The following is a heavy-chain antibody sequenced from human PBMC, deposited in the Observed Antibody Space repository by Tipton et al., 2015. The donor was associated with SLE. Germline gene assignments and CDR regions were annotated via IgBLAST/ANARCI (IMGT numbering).Heavy chain of an antibody. D-gene: IGHD3-16*01. CDR1: GGSISSGSYY. J-gene: IGHJ5*02. V-gene: IGHV4-61*02. CDR3: ARVQAYEGFDP. Sequence: LSLTCTVSGGSISSGSYYWSWIRQPAGKGLEWIGRIYTSGSTNYNPSLKSRVTISVDTSKNQFSLKLSSVTAADTAVYYCARVQAYEGFDPWGQGTLVTVSS. CDR2: IYTSGST.